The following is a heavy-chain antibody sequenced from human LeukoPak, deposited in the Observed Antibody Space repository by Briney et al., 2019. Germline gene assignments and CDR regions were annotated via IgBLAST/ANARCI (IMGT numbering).Heavy chain of an antibody. CDR1: GGSLSSGDYY. J-gene: IGHJ4*02. D-gene: IGHD2-15*01. CDR2: IYYSGST. V-gene: IGHV4-30-4*01. Sequence: PSQTLSLTCTVSGGSLSSGDYYWSWIRQPPGKGLEWIGYIYYSGSTYYNPSLKSRVTISVDTSKNQFSLKLSSVTAADTAVYYCASGYCSGGSCYSGDSYFDYWGQGTLVTVSS. CDR3: ASGYCSGGSCYSGDSYFDY.